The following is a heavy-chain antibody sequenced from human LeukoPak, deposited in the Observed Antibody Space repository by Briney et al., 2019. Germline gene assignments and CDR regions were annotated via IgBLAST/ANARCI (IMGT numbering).Heavy chain of an antibody. J-gene: IGHJ4*02. CDR2: INNDGSGT. Sequence: PGGSLRLSCAASGFTFSSCWMHWVRQTPGKGLVWVSRINNDGSGTSYADSVKGRFTISRDNAKNSLYLQMNSLRAEDTAVYYCAREASGSQTGYFDYWGQGTLVTVSS. CDR1: GFTFSSCW. D-gene: IGHD1-26*01. CDR3: AREASGSQTGYFDY. V-gene: IGHV3-74*01.